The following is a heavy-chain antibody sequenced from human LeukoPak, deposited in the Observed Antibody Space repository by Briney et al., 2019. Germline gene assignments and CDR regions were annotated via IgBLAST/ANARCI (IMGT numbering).Heavy chain of an antibody. CDR2: IYYSGST. V-gene: IGHV4-39*07. D-gene: IGHD6-19*01. CDR3: ARRGRQWLVLDFDY. Sequence: SETLSLTCTVSGGSISSSSYYWGWIRQPPGKGLEWIGSIYYSGSTYYNPSLKSRVTISVDTSKNQFSLKLSSVTAADTAVYYCARRGRQWLVLDFDYWGQGTLVTVSS. CDR1: GGSISSSSYY. J-gene: IGHJ4*02.